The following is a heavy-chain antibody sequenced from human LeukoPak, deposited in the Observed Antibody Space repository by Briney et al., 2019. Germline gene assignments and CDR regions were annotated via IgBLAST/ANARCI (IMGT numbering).Heavy chain of an antibody. CDR2: IYTSGST. CDR1: GGSISSGSYY. CDR3: ARDGGVLWFGEVGWFDP. D-gene: IGHD3-10*01. Sequence: SETLSLTCTVSGGSISSGSYYWSWIRQPAGKGLEWIGRIYTSGSTNYNPSLKSRVTISVDTSKNQFSLKLSSVTAADTAVYYCARDGGVLWFGEVGWFDPWGQGTLVTVSS. V-gene: IGHV4-61*02. J-gene: IGHJ5*02.